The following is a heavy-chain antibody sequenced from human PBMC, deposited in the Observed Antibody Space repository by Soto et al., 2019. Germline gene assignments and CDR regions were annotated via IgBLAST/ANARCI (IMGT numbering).Heavy chain of an antibody. CDR3: AKLCGVVIVD. D-gene: IGHD2-21*01. CDR2: TSYDGRSS. CDR1: GFTFTSYD. V-gene: IGHV3-30*18. Sequence: QVQLVESGGGVVQPGRSLRISCAASGFTFTSYDIYWVRQAPGKGLEWVAVTSYDGRSSYYTDSVKGRFTISRDNSKNTLYLQMTSLRAEDTAMYSCAKLCGVVIVDWGQGTLVTVSS. J-gene: IGHJ4*02.